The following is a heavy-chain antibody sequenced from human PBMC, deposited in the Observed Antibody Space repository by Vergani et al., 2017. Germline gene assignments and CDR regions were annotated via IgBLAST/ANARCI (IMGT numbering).Heavy chain of an antibody. D-gene: IGHD3-22*01. CDR2: ISWNSGSI. V-gene: IGHV3-9*01. J-gene: IGHJ4*02. Sequence: EVQLLESGGGLVQPGGSLRLSCAASGFTFSSYAMSWVRQAPGKGLERVSGISWNSGSIGYADSVKCRFTISRENAKNSLYLQMNSLRAEDTALYYCAKSKYYYDSNFDYWGQGTLVTVSS. CDR1: GFTFSSYA. CDR3: AKSKYYYDSNFDY.